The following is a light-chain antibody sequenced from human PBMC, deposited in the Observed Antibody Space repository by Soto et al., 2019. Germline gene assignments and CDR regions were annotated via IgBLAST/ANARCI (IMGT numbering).Light chain of an antibody. J-gene: IGLJ1*01. Sequence: QTVVTQPPSVSAAPGQKVTISCSGSSSSIGSNYVCWYQQFPGAAPKLVMYETNKRPSGIPDRFSGSKSGTSATLGITGLQTGDEADYYCGTWDSSLNTDVFGTGTKVTVL. CDR3: GTWDSSLNTDV. V-gene: IGLV1-51*01. CDR2: ETN. CDR1: SSSIGSNY.